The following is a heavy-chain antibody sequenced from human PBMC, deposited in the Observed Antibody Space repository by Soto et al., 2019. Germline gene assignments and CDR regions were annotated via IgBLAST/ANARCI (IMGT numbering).Heavy chain of an antibody. Sequence: EVHLVESGGGLVKPGGSLRLSCAASGFTFRNAWMTWVRQAPGKGLEWVGRIKSKTDGGTTDYAAPVKGRFTISRDDVKNMLHLQMNSLKTEDTAVYHCTTGPLISFEEEGWGQGILVTVSS. CDR2: IKSKTDGGTT. V-gene: IGHV3-15*01. CDR3: TTGPLISFEEEG. J-gene: IGHJ4*02. CDR1: GFTFRNAW.